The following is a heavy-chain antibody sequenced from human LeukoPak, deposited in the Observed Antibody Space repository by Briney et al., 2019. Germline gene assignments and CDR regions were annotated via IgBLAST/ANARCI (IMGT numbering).Heavy chain of an antibody. D-gene: IGHD1-1*01. CDR1: GGSISSSSYY. CDR2: IYYSGST. CDR3: ARRELERTNDYFDY. J-gene: IGHJ4*02. V-gene: IGHV4-39*01. Sequence: SETLSLTCTVSGGSISSSSYYWGWIRQPPGKGLEWIGSIYYSGSTYYNPSLKSRVTISVDTSKNQFSLKLSSVTAADTAVYYCARRELERTNDYFDYWGQGTLVTVSS.